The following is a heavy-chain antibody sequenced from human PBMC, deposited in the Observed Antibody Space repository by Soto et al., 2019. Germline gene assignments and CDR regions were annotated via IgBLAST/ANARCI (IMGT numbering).Heavy chain of an antibody. CDR2: ISYDGSNK. Sequence: QVQLVESGGGVVQPGRSLRLSCAASGFTFSSYGMHWVRQAPGKGLEWVAVISYDGSNKYYADSVKGRFTISRDNSKNTLYLQMNSLRAEDTAVYYCAKDRGYGYPPYYFDYWGQGTLVTVSS. V-gene: IGHV3-30*18. D-gene: IGHD5-18*01. J-gene: IGHJ4*02. CDR3: AKDRGYGYPPYYFDY. CDR1: GFTFSSYG.